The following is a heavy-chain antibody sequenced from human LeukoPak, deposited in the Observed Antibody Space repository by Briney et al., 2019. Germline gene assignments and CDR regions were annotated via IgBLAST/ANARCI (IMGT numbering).Heavy chain of an antibody. Sequence: GASVKVSCKASGCTFTSYGISWVRQAPGQGLEWMGWISAYNGNTNYAQKLQGRVTMTTDTSTSTAYMELRSLRSDDTAVYYCARDSSSWYVGLYNWFDPWGQGTLVTVSS. CDR3: ARDSSSWYVGLYNWFDP. J-gene: IGHJ5*02. CDR1: GCTFTSYG. D-gene: IGHD6-13*01. V-gene: IGHV1-18*04. CDR2: ISAYNGNT.